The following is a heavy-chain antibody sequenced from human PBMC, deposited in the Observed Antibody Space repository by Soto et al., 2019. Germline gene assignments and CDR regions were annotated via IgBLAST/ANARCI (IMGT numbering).Heavy chain of an antibody. J-gene: IGHJ6*03. V-gene: IGHV3-30*18. Sequence: GGSLRLSCAASGFTFSSYGMHWVRQAPGKGLEWVAVISYDGSNKYYADSVKGRFTISRDNSKNTLYLQMNSLRAEDTAVYYCAKDCFRKSYYYMDVWGKGTTVTVSS. CDR2: ISYDGSNK. CDR3: AKDCFRKSYYYMDV. CDR1: GFTFSSYG.